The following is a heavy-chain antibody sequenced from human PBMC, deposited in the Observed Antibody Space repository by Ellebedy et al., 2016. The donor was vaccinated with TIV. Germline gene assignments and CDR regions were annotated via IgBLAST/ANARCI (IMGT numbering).Heavy chain of an antibody. CDR2: INPDNGKT. CDR3: ARDGYSSGWYNGDS. V-gene: IGHV1-18*01. CDR1: AYIFSTYD. D-gene: IGHD6-19*01. J-gene: IGHJ4*02. Sequence: ASVKVSCXASAYIFSTYDVTWVRQAPGQGLEWMGWINPDNGKTNYAQKLQGRVTMTTDTSTNTAYLDLRSLRSDDTAVYYCARDGYSSGWYNGDSWGQGTLVTVSS.